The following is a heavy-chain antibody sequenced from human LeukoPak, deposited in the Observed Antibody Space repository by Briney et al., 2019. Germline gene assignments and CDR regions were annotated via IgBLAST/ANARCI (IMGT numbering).Heavy chain of an antibody. CDR1: RFTFDDYG. Sequence: GGSVRLSCAASRFTFDDYGMSWVRQAPGKWLEWVSGINWNGGSTGYADSVKGRFTISRDNAKNSLYLQMNSLRAEDTALYYCARVPTIEGYFDYWGQGTLVTVSS. CDR3: ARVPTIEGYFDY. CDR2: INWNGGST. V-gene: IGHV3-20*04. D-gene: IGHD1-26*01. J-gene: IGHJ4*02.